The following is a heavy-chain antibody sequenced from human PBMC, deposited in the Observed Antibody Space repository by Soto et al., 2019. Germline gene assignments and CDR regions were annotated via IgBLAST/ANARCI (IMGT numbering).Heavy chain of an antibody. D-gene: IGHD3-10*01. V-gene: IGHV3-30*18. Sequence: GVSLRLSCAASGFTFSSYGMHWVRQAPGKGLEWVAVISYDGSNKYYADSVKGRFTISRDNSKNTLYLQMNSLRAEDTAVYYCAKDFLGGIDYWGQGTLVTVSA. J-gene: IGHJ4*02. CDR1: GFTFSSYG. CDR3: AKDFLGGIDY. CDR2: ISYDGSNK.